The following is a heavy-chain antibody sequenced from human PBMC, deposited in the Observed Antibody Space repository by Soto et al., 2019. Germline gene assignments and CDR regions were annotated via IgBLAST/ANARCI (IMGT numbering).Heavy chain of an antibody. V-gene: IGHV4-30-2*01. Sequence: QLQLQESGSGLVKPLQTLSLTCAVSGGSIRSGGYSWSWIRQPPGKGLEWIGSIYHTGRPSYIPSLKSRVTISVDRSKNQFSLKLSSVTAADTGVYYFARVPPPWGQGALVTVSS. CDR2: IYHTGRP. CDR3: ARVPPP. CDR1: GGSIRSGGYS. J-gene: IGHJ5*02.